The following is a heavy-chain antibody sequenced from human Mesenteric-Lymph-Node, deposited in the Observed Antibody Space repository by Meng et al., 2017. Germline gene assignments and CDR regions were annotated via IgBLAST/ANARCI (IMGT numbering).Heavy chain of an antibody. Sequence: QVQLQESGPGLVKPSQTLSLTCTVSGGSISSGDYYWSWIRQPPGKGLEWIGCIYYSGSTFYNPSLKRRVIISIDTSKNQFSLNLRSVTAADTAVYYCARVSSGWDYFDYWGQGTLVTVSS. CDR1: GGSISSGDYY. J-gene: IGHJ4*02. CDR3: ARVSSGWDYFDY. V-gene: IGHV4-30-4*01. D-gene: IGHD6-19*01. CDR2: IYYSGST.